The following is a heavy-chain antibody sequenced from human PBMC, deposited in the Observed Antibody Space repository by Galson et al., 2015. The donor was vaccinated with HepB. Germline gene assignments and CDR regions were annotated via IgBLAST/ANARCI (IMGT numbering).Heavy chain of an antibody. CDR3: ARTPPLYSGSYFDY. D-gene: IGHD1-26*01. J-gene: IGHJ4*03. CDR2: IDWDDDK. CDR1: GFSLSTTGMR. Sequence: PALVKPTQTLTLSCTFSGFSLSTTGMRVNWIRQPPGKALEWLARIDWDDDKFYSSSLKTRLTISKDTSKNQVVLTMTNVDPVDTATYYCARTPPLYSGSYFDYWGKGPRSPSPQ. V-gene: IGHV2-70*04.